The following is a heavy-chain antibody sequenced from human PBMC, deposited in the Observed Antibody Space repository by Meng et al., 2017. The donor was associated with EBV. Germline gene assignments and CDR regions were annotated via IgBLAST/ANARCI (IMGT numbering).Heavy chain of an antibody. Sequence: GERVGSGGGLVLPGGSLKLSCAASGFTFSGSAMHWVRQASGKGLEWVGRIRSKANSYATAYAASVKGRFTISRDDSKNTAYLQMNSLKTEDTAVYYCTRLDGSYIYYWGQGTLVTVSS. D-gene: IGHD1-26*01. CDR2: IRSKANSYAT. CDR3: TRLDGSYIYY. CDR1: GFTFSGSA. V-gene: IGHV3-73*02. J-gene: IGHJ4*02.